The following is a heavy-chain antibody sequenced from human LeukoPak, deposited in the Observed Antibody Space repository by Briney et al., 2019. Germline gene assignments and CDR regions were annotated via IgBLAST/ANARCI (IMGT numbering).Heavy chain of an antibody. CDR1: GFTFDDYA. Sequence: GGSLRLSCAASGFTFDDYAMHWVRQVPGKGLEWVSGITWNSGAIGYADFVKGRFTISRDNSKNTLYLQMNSLRAEDTAVYYCAKVGYYYGSSGYYAFDIWGQGTMVTVSS. CDR3: AKVGYYYGSSGYYAFDI. D-gene: IGHD3-22*01. J-gene: IGHJ3*02. V-gene: IGHV3-9*01. CDR2: ITWNSGAI.